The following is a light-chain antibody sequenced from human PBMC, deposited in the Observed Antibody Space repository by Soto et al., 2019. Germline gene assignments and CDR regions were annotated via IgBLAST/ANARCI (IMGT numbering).Light chain of an antibody. CDR1: QSVSSSY. Sequence: EIGLPQSPGTLSLSPGERATLSCRASQSVSSSYLAWYQQNPGQAPRLLIYGASSRATGIPDRFSGSGSGTAFTLTISRLEPEDFAVYYCQQYHSSPFNFGGGTKVESK. V-gene: IGKV3-20*01. J-gene: IGKJ4*01. CDR3: QQYHSSPFN. CDR2: GAS.